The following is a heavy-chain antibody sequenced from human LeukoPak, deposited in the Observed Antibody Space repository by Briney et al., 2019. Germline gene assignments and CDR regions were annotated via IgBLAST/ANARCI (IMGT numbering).Heavy chain of an antibody. Sequence: PGGSLRLSCAASGFTFSSYAMNWVRQAPGKGLEWVSTMSGDATSTDYADSVKGRFTISRDNSKTTLFLQMNSLRAEDTAVYYCAKRTSGSSWYSSDSWGQGTLVTVSS. CDR1: GFTFSSYA. CDR3: AKRTSGSSWYSSDS. D-gene: IGHD6-13*01. J-gene: IGHJ4*02. V-gene: IGHV3-23*01. CDR2: MSGDATST.